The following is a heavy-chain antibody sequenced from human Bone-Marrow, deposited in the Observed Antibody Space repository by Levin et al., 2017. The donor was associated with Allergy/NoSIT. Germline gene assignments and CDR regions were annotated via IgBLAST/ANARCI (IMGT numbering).Heavy chain of an antibody. D-gene: IGHD5-12*01. CDR3: ARDVEYSGYDNGPYYYYYYMDV. Sequence: AASVKVSCKASGGTFSSYAISWVRQAPGQGLEWMGGIIPIFGTANYAQKFQGRVTITADESTSTAYMELSSLRSEDTAVYYCARDVEYSGYDNGPYYYYYYMDVWGKGTTVTVSS. CDR2: IIPIFGTA. V-gene: IGHV1-69*13. J-gene: IGHJ6*03. CDR1: GGTFSSYA.